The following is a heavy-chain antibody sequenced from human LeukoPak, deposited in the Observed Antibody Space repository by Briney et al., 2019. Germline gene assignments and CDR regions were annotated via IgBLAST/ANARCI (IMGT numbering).Heavy chain of an antibody. CDR2: ISSSSSTI. V-gene: IGHV3-48*01. J-gene: IGHJ4*02. CDR3: AGEIPFDY. CDR1: GFTFSSYS. Sequence: GGSLRPSCAAYGFTFSSYSMNWVRQAPGQGLEWVSYISSSSSTIYYADSVKGRFTISRDNAKNSLYLQMNSLRAEDTAVYYCAGEIPFDYWGQGTLVTVSS.